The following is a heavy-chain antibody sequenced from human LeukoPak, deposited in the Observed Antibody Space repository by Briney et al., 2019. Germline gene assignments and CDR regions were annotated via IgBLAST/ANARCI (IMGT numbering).Heavy chain of an antibody. CDR1: GYTFTSYD. CDR2: MNPNSGNT. Sequence: ASVKVSCTASGYTFTSYDIHWVRQATGQGLAWMGWMNPNSGNTGYAQKFQGRVTMTRNTSISTAYMELSSLRSEDTAVYYCARVRPTYLYDVLLWFGEFYGMDVWGQGTTVTVSS. D-gene: IGHD3-10*01. V-gene: IGHV1-8*01. J-gene: IGHJ6*02. CDR3: ARVRPTYLYDVLLWFGEFYGMDV.